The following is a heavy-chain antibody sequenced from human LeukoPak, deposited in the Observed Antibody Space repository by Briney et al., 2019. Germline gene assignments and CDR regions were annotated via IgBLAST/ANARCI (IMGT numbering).Heavy chain of an antibody. CDR3: ARDGVTGHFEW. D-gene: IGHD3-9*01. Sequence: GASVKVSCKASGYTFTGYYMHWVRQAPGQGLEWIGWIDPSNGNIKYAEKVQDRVTMTTDTSTSTAYMDLRSLRSDDTAVYYCARDGVTGHFEWWGRGTLITVSS. CDR1: GYTFTGYY. V-gene: IGHV1-18*04. CDR2: IDPSNGNI. J-gene: IGHJ4*01.